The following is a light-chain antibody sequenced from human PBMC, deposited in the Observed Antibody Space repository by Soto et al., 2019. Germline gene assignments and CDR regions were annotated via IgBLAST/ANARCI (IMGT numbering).Light chain of an antibody. CDR3: QTWGTGILV. Sequence: QLVLTQAPSASASLGASVKLTCTLSSGHSSYAIAWHQQQPERGPRYLMKLNSDGSHNKGGGIPDRFSGSSSGAERYLTISSLLSEDEADYYCQTWGTGILVFGGGTKLTVL. V-gene: IGLV4-69*01. CDR1: SGHSSYA. J-gene: IGLJ2*01. CDR2: LNSDGSH.